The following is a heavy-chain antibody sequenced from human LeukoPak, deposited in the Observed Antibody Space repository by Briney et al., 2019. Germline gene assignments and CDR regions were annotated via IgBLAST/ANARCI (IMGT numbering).Heavy chain of an antibody. V-gene: IGHV1-46*01. CDR2: INPSDGST. Sequence: ASVKVSCKASGYTFTSYYMHWVRQAPGQGLEWMGIINPSDGSTSYAQKFQGRVTMTRDMSTSTVYMELSSLRSDDTAVYYCARQYYYETYYFDYWGQGTLVTVST. D-gene: IGHD3-22*01. J-gene: IGHJ4*02. CDR3: ARQYYYETYYFDY. CDR1: GYTFTSYY.